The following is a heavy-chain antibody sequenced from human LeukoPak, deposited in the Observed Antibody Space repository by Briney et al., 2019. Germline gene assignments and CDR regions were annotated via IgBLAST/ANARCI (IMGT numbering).Heavy chain of an antibody. Sequence: PGGSLRLSCADSGFTFSSYAMSWVCQAPGKGLEWVSAISGSAYSTYYADSVKGRFTISRDNSKNTLYLQMNSLRAEDTAVYYCANETVAAPPIDYWGQGTLVTVSS. J-gene: IGHJ4*02. D-gene: IGHD6-19*01. V-gene: IGHV3-23*01. CDR3: ANETVAAPPIDY. CDR1: GFTFSSYA. CDR2: ISGSAYST.